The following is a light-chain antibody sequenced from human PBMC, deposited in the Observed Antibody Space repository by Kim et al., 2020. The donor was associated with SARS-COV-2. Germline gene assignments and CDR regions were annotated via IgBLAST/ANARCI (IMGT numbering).Light chain of an antibody. J-gene: IGLJ3*02. CDR2: QDT. CDR1: KLRIKY. Sequence: SVSPGQTSSITCSGDKLRIKYACWYRRKRGPCRVRVIYQDTKLPSGVPGPFSGANCGDTATLTICGTLTMGEANYYSQASDKTAGVFGGGTQLTVL. V-gene: IGLV3-1*01. CDR3: QASDKTAGV.